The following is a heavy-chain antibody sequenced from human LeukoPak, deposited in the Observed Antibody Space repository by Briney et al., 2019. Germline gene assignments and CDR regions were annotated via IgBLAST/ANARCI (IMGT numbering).Heavy chain of an antibody. CDR2: IWYEGSNK. D-gene: IGHD3-9*01. V-gene: IGHV3-33*01. Sequence: GGCLRLSCAASGFTFSSYGMHWVRQAPGEGLGWVAVIWYEGSNKYYADSVKGRFTISRDNSKNTLYLQMNSLRAEDTAVYYCARGGATYYDILTGYYYFDYWGQGTLVTVSS. CDR3: ARGGATYYDILTGYYYFDY. J-gene: IGHJ4*02. CDR1: GFTFSSYG.